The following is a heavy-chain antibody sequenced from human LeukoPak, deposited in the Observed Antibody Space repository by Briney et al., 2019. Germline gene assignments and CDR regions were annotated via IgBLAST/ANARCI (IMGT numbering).Heavy chain of an antibody. CDR1: GYTFTSYY. J-gene: IGHJ4*02. V-gene: IGHV1-46*01. CDR3: ARGYWYYDILTGYSNFDY. D-gene: IGHD3-9*01. CDR2: INPSGGST. Sequence: ASVKASCKASGYTFTSYYMHWVRQAPGQGLEWMGIINPSGGSTSYAQKFQGRVTMTRDTSTSTVYMELSSLRSEDTAVYYCARGYWYYDILTGYSNFDYWGQGTLVTVSS.